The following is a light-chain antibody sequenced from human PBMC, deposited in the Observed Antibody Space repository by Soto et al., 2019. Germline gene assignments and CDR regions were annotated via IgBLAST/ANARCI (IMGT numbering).Light chain of an antibody. CDR3: CSYTSSNTVV. CDR1: SSDIGAYKY. Sequence: QSALTQPASVSGSPGQSITISCTGTSSDIGAYKYVAGYQQQLGQAPKLMTYEVNNRPSGVSNRFSGSKSGNTASLTIAGLQAEDEADYYCCSYTSSNTVVFGGGTKLTVL. J-gene: IGLJ3*02. CDR2: EVN. V-gene: IGLV2-14*01.